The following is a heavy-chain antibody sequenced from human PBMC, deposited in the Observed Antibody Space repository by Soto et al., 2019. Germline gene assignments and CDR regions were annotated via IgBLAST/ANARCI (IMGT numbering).Heavy chain of an antibody. CDR2: IYSNGNTV. Sequence: QVQLVESGGGVVQPGTSLRLSCAASGFSFSTYGMHWVRQAPGKGLDWVAVIYSNGNTVHYADSVKGRFTISRDNSKNMLCLQVDGLRVEDTDVYYCARDDAFDKENCFDIWGQGTKVTVCS. J-gene: IGHJ3*02. CDR1: GFSFSTYG. D-gene: IGHD3-3*02. CDR3: ARDDAFDKENCFDI. V-gene: IGHV3-33*01.